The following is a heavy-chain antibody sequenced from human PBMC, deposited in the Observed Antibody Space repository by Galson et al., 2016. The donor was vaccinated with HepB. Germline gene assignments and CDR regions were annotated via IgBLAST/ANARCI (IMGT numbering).Heavy chain of an antibody. J-gene: IGHJ4*02. Sequence: QSGAEVKKPGESLKISCKASGYSFNTYWIGWVCQMPGKGLEWMGIMYPDDFDTRYSPSFRGQVTISVDKSISTAYLQWNSLKASDTAMYYCARQWDLDYWGQGTLVTVSS. CDR2: MYPDDFDT. CDR1: GYSFNTYW. V-gene: IGHV5-51*01. CDR3: ARQWDLDY. D-gene: IGHD1-26*01.